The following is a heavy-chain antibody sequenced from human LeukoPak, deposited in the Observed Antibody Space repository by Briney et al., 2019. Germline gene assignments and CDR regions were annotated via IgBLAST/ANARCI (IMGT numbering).Heavy chain of an antibody. Sequence: GGSLRLSCAASGFTFSSYEMNWVRQAPGKGLECVSYISSSGGTISYADSVKGRFTISRDNAKNALYLQMNSLRAEDAANYYCARGGNWFDPWGQGTLVTVSS. D-gene: IGHD3-16*01. CDR3: ARGGNWFDP. J-gene: IGHJ5*02. CDR1: GFTFSSYE. CDR2: ISSSGGTI. V-gene: IGHV3-48*03.